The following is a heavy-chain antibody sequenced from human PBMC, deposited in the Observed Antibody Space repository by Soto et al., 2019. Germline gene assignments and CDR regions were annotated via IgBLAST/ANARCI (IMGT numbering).Heavy chain of an antibody. Sequence: PGESLKISCKGSGYSFTSYWISWVRQMPGKGLEWMGRIDPSDSYTNYSPSFQGHVTISADKSISTAYLQWSSLKASDTAMYYCARQGDGYNYYYYYGMDVWGHGTTVTVSS. CDR2: IDPSDSYT. V-gene: IGHV5-10-1*01. CDR3: ARQGDGYNYYYYYGMDV. J-gene: IGHJ6*02. CDR1: GYSFTSYW. D-gene: IGHD5-12*01.